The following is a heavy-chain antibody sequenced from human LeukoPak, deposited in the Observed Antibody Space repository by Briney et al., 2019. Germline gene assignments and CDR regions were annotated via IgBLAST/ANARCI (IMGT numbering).Heavy chain of an antibody. J-gene: IGHJ4*02. CDR1: GGTFSSYA. Sequence: SVKVSCTASGGTFSSYAISWVRQAPGQGLEWMGGIIPIFGTANYAQKFQGRVTITADESTSTAYMELSSLRSEDTAVYYCARDGEGGSRTLDYWGQGTLVTVSS. D-gene: IGHD1-26*01. V-gene: IGHV1-69*13. CDR2: IIPIFGTA. CDR3: ARDGEGGSRTLDY.